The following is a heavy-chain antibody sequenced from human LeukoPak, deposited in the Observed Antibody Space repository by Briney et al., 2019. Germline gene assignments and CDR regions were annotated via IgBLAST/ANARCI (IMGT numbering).Heavy chain of an antibody. D-gene: IGHD2-21*02. CDR3: ARLTATYFDT. J-gene: IGHJ4*02. CDR2: IWFDGSKE. CDR1: GFTFSSYA. V-gene: IGHV3-33*08. Sequence: GGSLRLSCAASGFTFSSYAMHWVRQAPGKGLEWVAVIWFDGSKEYYIDSVKGRFTVSRDNSRSTLYLQMNSLRGEDTAVYYCARLTATYFDTWGQGTLVTVSS.